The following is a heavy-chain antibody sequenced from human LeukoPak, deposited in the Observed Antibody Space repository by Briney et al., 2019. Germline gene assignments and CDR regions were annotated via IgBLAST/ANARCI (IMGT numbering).Heavy chain of an antibody. CDR1: GFTVSSNY. J-gene: IGHJ3*02. Sequence: GGSLRLSCAASGFTVSSNYMSWVRQAPGKGLEWVSVIYSGGSTYYADSVKGRFTISRDNSKNTLYLQMNSLGAEDTAVYYCAREAHMITFDDAFDIWGQGTMVTVSS. CDR3: AREAHMITFDDAFDI. V-gene: IGHV3-66*01. D-gene: IGHD3-16*01. CDR2: IYSGGST.